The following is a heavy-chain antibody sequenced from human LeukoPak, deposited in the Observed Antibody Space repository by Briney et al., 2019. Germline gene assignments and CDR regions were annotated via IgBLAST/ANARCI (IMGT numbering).Heavy chain of an antibody. CDR1: GCTFSSYA. CDR3: ARDSGNGYYYDYMDV. CDR2: IIPIFGTA. J-gene: IGHJ6*03. Sequence: ASVKVSFKASGCTFSSYAISWVRQAPGQGLEWMGGIIPIFGTANYAQKFQGRVTITTDESTSTAYMELSSLRSEDTAVYYCARDSGNGYYYDYMDVWGKGTTVTVSS. D-gene: IGHD2-8*01. V-gene: IGHV1-69*05.